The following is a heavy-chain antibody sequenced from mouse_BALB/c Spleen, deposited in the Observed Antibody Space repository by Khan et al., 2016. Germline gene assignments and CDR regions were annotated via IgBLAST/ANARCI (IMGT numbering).Heavy chain of an antibody. D-gene: IGHD2-14*01. J-gene: IGHJ3*01. V-gene: IGHV5-4*02. Sequence: EVELVESGGGLVKPGGSLKLSCAASGFTFSDYYMNWVRQTPEKRLEWVATISDGGSYTYYPDSVKGRFTISRDNAKKNLYRQMSSLKSEYTAMYYCAREDRWFAYWGQGTLVTVSA. CDR2: ISDGGSYT. CDR1: GFTFSDYY. CDR3: AREDRWFAY.